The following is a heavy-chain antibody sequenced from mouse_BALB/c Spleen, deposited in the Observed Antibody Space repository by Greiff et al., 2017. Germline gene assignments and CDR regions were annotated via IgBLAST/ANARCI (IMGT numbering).Heavy chain of an antibody. CDR2: IYPGDGDT. Sequence: QVQLKESGPELVKPGASVKISCKASGYAFSSSWMNWVKQRPGQGLEWIGRIYPGDGDTNYNGKFKGKATLTADKSSSTAYMQLSSLTSVDSAVYFCARGGIYYGLAYWGQGTLVTVSA. D-gene: IGHD2-1*01. CDR3: ARGGIYYGLAY. V-gene: IGHV1-82*01. CDR1: GYAFSSSW. J-gene: IGHJ3*01.